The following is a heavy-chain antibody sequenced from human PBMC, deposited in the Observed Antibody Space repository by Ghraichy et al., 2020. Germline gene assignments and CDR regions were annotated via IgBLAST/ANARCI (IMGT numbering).Heavy chain of an antibody. J-gene: IGHJ4*02. CDR1: GGSFSGYY. V-gene: IGHV4-34*01. CDR3: ARFPDSSGYYYYDY. Sequence: ESLNISCAVYGGSFSGYYWSWIRQPPGKGLEWIGEINHSGSTNYNPSLKSRVTISVDTSKNQFSLKLSSVTAADTAVYYCARFPDSSGYYYYDYWGQATLVTVSS. CDR2: INHSGST. D-gene: IGHD3-22*01.